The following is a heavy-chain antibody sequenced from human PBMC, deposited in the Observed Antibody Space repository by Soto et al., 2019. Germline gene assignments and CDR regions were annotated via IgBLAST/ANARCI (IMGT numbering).Heavy chain of an antibody. CDR1: GGTFSSYA. D-gene: IGHD1-26*01. Sequence: QVQLVQSGAEVKKPGSSVKVSCKASGGTFSSYAISWVRQAPGQGLEWMGGIIPIFGTANYAQKFQGRVXIXAXEPTSTAYMELSSLRSEDTAVYYCAGSIVGATLPDYWGQGTLVTVSS. CDR2: IIPIFGTA. J-gene: IGHJ4*02. V-gene: IGHV1-69*12. CDR3: AGSIVGATLPDY.